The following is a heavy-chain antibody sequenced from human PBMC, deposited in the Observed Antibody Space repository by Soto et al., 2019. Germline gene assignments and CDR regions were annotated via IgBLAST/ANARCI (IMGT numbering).Heavy chain of an antibody. CDR2: INAGNGNT. V-gene: IGHV1-3*01. CDR1: GYTFTSYA. Sequence: GASVKVSCKASGYTFTSYAMHWVRQAPGQRLEWMGWINAGNGNTKYSQKFQGRVTITRDTSASTAYMELSSLRSEDTAVYYCARIAAAGMTWFDPWGQGTLVTVSS. D-gene: IGHD6-13*01. CDR3: ARIAAAGMTWFDP. J-gene: IGHJ5*02.